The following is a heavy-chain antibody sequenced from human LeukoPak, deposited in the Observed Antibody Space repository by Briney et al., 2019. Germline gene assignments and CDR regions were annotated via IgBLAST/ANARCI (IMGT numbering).Heavy chain of an antibody. CDR2: INPSGGST. V-gene: IGHV1-46*01. D-gene: IGHD2-15*01. CDR1: GYTFTRYY. Sequence: ASVKVSCKASGYTFTRYYMHWVRQAPGQGLEGMGIINPSGGSTSYAQKFQGRVTMTRDTSTSTVYMELSSLRSEDTAVYYCARVASPYCSGGSCYSVFSSDVYSYAMDVWGQGTTVTLSS. CDR3: ARVASPYCSGGSCYSVFSSDVYSYAMDV. J-gene: IGHJ6*02.